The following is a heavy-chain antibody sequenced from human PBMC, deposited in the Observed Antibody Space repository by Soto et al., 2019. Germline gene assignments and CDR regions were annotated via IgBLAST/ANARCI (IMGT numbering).Heavy chain of an antibody. CDR3: ARWGTTGGLDV. V-gene: IGHV3-33*05. CDR2: TSYDGSNK. Sequence: QVQLVESGGGVVQPGTSLRLSCVGSGFTFRSYVIHWVRQAPGKVLEWVALTSYDGSNKDYGDSVKGRFTISRDNSRNTVDLQMDSLRREDTALYYCARWGTTGGLDVWGQGTLVSVSS. D-gene: IGHD3-16*01. CDR1: GFTFRSYV. J-gene: IGHJ1*01.